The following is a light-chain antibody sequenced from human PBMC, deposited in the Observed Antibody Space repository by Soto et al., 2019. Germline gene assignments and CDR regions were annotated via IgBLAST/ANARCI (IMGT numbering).Light chain of an antibody. CDR2: GAS. CDR1: QSVSSSN. V-gene: IGKV3-15*01. Sequence: EIVFTQSPGTLSLSPGERATLSCRAIQSVSSSNLAWYQQKPGQAPRLLIYGASTRATGIPARFSGSGSGTEFTLTISSLQSEDFAVYYCQQYNNWPLTFGGGTKVDIK. CDR3: QQYNNWPLT. J-gene: IGKJ4*01.